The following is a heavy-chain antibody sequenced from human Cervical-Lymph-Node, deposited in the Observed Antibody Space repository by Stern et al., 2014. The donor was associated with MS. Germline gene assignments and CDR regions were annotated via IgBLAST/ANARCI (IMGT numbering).Heavy chain of an antibody. D-gene: IGHD2/OR15-2a*01. Sequence: QVQLGQSWAEVKKPGSSVKVSCKASGGTFSDYAISWIRQAPGQGLEWVGGIIPFFGTTNYAQKFQGRVTLTADAATSTAHMELSSLRSDDTAIYYCARGGNPDWYFDLWGRGTLITVSS. J-gene: IGHJ2*01. V-gene: IGHV1-69*01. CDR1: GGTFSDYA. CDR3: ARGGNPDWYFDL. CDR2: IIPFFGTT.